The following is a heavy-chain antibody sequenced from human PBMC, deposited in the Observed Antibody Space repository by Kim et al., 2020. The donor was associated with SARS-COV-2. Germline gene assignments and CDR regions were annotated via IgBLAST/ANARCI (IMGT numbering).Heavy chain of an antibody. Sequence: SETLSLTCTVSGGSISSYYWSWIRQPPGKGLEWIGYIYYSGSTNYNPSLKSRVTISVDTSKNQFSLKLSSVTAADTAVYYCARDGGGVSYYVREYYFDYWGQGTLVTVSS. D-gene: IGHD1-26*01. CDR1: GGSISSYY. V-gene: IGHV4-59*13. J-gene: IGHJ4*02. CDR2: IYYSGST. CDR3: ARDGGGVSYYVREYYFDY.